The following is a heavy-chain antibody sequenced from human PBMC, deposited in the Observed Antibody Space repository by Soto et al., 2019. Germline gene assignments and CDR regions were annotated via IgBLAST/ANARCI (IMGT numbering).Heavy chain of an antibody. D-gene: IGHD5-18*01. CDR2: IDYSGNT. CDR1: GGSISSSNYY. J-gene: IGHJ4*02. V-gene: IGHV4-30-4*01. CDR3: ARELTGYRYGPGEAY. Sequence: QVQLQESGPGLVRPSQTLSLTCRVSGGSISSSNYYWTWIRQPPGKGLEWIGYIDYSGNTYYNPSLQSRVTISVDTSENQFSLTLTSMTAADTAVYYCARELTGYRYGPGEAYWGQGTLITVSS.